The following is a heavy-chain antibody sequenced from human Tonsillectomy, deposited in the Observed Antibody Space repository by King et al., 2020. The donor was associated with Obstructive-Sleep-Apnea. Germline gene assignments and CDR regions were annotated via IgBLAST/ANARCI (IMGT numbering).Heavy chain of an antibody. CDR3: ASSEGYRPCEF. Sequence: QLQLQESGPGLVRPSETLSLTCTVSGASVSSSSYYWGWVRQPPGKGLEWIGAIYSSGSTDYNPSFRSRVTISVDTSKSQFSLRLSPVTAADTAVYFCASSEGYRPCEFWGPGTLVPGSS. D-gene: IGHD5-12*01. V-gene: IGHV4-39*01. J-gene: IGHJ4*02. CDR1: GASVSSSSYY. CDR2: IYSSGST.